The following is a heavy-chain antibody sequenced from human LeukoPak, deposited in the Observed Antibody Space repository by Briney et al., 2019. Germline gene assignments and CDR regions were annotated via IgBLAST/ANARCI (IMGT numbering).Heavy chain of an antibody. CDR1: GFTFDDYA. V-gene: IGHV3-20*04. CDR3: ARGSVQLWLRDTYYYMDV. D-gene: IGHD5-18*01. CDR2: INWNGRIT. Sequence: RPGGSLRLSCAASGFTFDDYAMNWVRQVPGRGLEWVSGINWNGRITEYADSVKDRFTISRQNTKNSLNLYMNNLGGEDTALYFCARGSVQLWLRDTYYYMDVWGKGTTVTVSS. J-gene: IGHJ6*03.